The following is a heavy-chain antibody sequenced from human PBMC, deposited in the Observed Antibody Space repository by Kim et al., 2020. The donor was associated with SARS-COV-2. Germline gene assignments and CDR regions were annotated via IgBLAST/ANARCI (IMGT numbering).Heavy chain of an antibody. CDR2: INAGNGNT. CDR3: AREWEPYYDILTGYFHPWGWFDP. D-gene: IGHD3-9*01. V-gene: IGHV1-3*01. J-gene: IGHJ5*02. CDR1: GYTFTSYA. Sequence: ASVKVSCKASGYTFTSYAMHWVRQAPGQRLEWMGWINAGNGNTKYSQKFQGRVTITRDTSASTAYMELSSLRSEDTAVYYCAREWEPYYDILTGYFHPWGWFDPWGQGTLVTVSS.